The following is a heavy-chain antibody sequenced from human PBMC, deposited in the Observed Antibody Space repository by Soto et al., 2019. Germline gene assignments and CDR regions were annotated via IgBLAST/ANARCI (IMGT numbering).Heavy chain of an antibody. V-gene: IGHV4-30-4*01. D-gene: IGHD2-15*01. CDR1: GDSISTVDYF. CDR2: IYKSATT. Sequence: ASETLSLTCSVSGDSISTVDYFWAWIRQPPGQALEYIGYIYKSATTYYNPSFESRVPISLDTSKSQFSLKVTSVTAADTAVYFCARGRYCLTGRCFPNWFDSWGQGTLGTVSS. J-gene: IGHJ5*01. CDR3: ARGRYCLTGRCFPNWFDS.